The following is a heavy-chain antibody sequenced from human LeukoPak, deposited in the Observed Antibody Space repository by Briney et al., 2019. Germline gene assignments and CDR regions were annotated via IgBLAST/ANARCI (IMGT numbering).Heavy chain of an antibody. CDR2: IYYSGST. CDR1: GGSISSYY. J-gene: IGHJ4*02. Sequence: PSETLSLTCTVSGGSISSYYWSWIRQPPGKGLEWIGYIYYSGSTNYNPSLKSRVTISVDTSKNQFSLKLSSVTAADAAVYYCARAPIKADVLRYFDWLYYFDYWGQGTLVTVSS. D-gene: IGHD3-9*01. CDR3: ARAPIKADVLRYFDWLYYFDY. V-gene: IGHV4-59*01.